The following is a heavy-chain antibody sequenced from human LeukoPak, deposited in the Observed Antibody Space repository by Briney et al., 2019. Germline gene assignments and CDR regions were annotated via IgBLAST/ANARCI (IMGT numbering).Heavy chain of an antibody. V-gene: IGHV4-34*01. CDR1: GGSFSGYY. J-gene: IGHJ3*02. CDR3: ATTSITSEGPDAFDI. Sequence: SETLSLTCAVYGGSFSGYYWSWIRQPPGKGLEWIGEINHSGSTNYNPSLKSRVTISVDTSKNQFSLKLSSVPAADTAVYYCATTSITSEGPDAFDIWGQGTMVTVSS. CDR2: INHSGST. D-gene: IGHD3-10*01.